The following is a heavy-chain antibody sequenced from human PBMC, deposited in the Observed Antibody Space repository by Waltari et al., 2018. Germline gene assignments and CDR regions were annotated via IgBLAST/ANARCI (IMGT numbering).Heavy chain of an antibody. CDR1: GFTFSNYA. Sequence: EVQLLESGGDLVQPGGSLRLSCAASGFTFSNYAMTWFRQAQGKGLEWVSVIGGGGSTTYYADSVKGRFTISRDNSKNTLYLQMNRLRSEDTAVYYCARDSGGYYHGSGSFHGMDVWGQGTTVTVSS. CDR2: IGGGGSTT. CDR3: ARDSGGYYHGSGSFHGMDV. V-gene: IGHV3-23*01. D-gene: IGHD3-10*01. J-gene: IGHJ6*02.